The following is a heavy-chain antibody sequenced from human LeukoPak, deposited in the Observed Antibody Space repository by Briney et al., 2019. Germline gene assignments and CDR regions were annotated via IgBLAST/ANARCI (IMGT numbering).Heavy chain of an antibody. J-gene: IGHJ4*02. V-gene: IGHV4-59*01. CDR1: GGSISSYY. D-gene: IGHD3-10*01. CDR3: ARSEGSGSYYFLGY. Sequence: SETLSPTCTVSGGSISSYYWSWIRQPPGKGLEWIGYIYYSGSTNYNPSLKSRVTISVDMSKNQFSLKLSSVTAADTAVYYCARSEGSGSYYFLGYWGQGTLVTVSS. CDR2: IYYSGST.